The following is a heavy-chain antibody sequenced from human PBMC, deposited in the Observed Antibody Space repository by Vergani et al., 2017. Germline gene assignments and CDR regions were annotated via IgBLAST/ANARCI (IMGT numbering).Heavy chain of an antibody. Sequence: EVQLVESGGGLVKPGGSLRLSCAASGFTFSSYSMNWVRQAPGKGLEWVSSISSSSSYIYYADSVKGRFTISRDNAKNSLYLQMNSLRAEDTAVYYCARDALPIVPAAIFRDMGYYYYYMDVWGKGTTVTVSS. J-gene: IGHJ6*03. CDR1: GFTFSSYS. D-gene: IGHD2-2*02. CDR2: ISSSSSYI. V-gene: IGHV3-21*01. CDR3: ARDALPIVPAAIFRDMGYYYYYMDV.